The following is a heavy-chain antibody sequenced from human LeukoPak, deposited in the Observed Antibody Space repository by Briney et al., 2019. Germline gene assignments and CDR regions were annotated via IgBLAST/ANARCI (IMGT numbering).Heavy chain of an antibody. CDR3: ARDDSRVVVVPATIEGADASDI. D-gene: IGHD2-2*01. CDR2: ISGSGGST. CDR1: GFTFSSYA. J-gene: IGHJ3*02. V-gene: IGHV3-23*01. Sequence: PGGSLRLSCAASGFTFSSYAMSWVRQAPGKGLEWVSAISGSGGSTYYADSVKGRFTISRDNAKNSLYLQMYSLRAEDTAVYYCARDDSRVVVVPATIEGADASDIWGQGTMVTVSS.